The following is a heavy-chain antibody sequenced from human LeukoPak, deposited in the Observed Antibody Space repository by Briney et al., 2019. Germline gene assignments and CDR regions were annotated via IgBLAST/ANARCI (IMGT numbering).Heavy chain of an antibody. J-gene: IGHJ6*04. Sequence: ASVKVSCRASGYTFTSYYMHWVRQAPGQGLEWMGIINPSGGSTSYAQEFQGRVTMTRDASTSTVYMELSSLRSEDTAVYYCARNYKVARLVGRTYYYYGMDVWGKGTTVTASS. CDR3: ARNYKVARLVGRTYYYYGMDV. CDR1: GYTFTSYY. CDR2: INPSGGST. V-gene: IGHV1-46*01. D-gene: IGHD3-10*01.